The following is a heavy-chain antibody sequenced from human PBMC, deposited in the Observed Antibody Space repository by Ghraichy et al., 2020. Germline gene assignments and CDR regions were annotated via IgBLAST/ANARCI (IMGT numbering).Heavy chain of an antibody. CDR3: ARDTQSYGDYYFDY. D-gene: IGHD4-17*01. Sequence: SETLSLTCTVSGGSISSYYWSWIRQPAGKGLEWIGRIYTSGSTNYNPSLKSRVTMSVDTSKNQFSLKLSSVTAADTAVYYCARDTQSYGDYYFDYWGQGTLVTVSS. J-gene: IGHJ4*02. CDR2: IYTSGST. CDR1: GGSISSYY. V-gene: IGHV4-4*07.